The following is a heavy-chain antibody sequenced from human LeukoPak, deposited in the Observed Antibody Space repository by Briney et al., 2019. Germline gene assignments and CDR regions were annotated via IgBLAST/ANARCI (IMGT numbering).Heavy chain of an antibody. J-gene: IGHJ3*02. CDR1: GYTFTRYG. V-gene: IGHV1-18*01. CDR2: ISAYNGNT. Sequence: VSVKVSCKASGYTFTRYGISWVRQAPGQGLEWMGWISAYNGNTNHAQKLQGRVTMTTDTSTSTAYMELRSLRSDDTAVYYCARGPPYVDTAMVRAFDIWGQGTMVTVSS. D-gene: IGHD5-18*01. CDR3: ARGPPYVDTAMVRAFDI.